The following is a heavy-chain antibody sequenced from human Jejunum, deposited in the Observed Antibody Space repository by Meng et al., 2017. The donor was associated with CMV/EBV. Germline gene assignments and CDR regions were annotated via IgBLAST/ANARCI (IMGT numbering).Heavy chain of an antibody. V-gene: IGHV3-74*01. CDR1: GFTFSDYW. Sequence: CAASGFTFSDYWMHWVRQAPGKGLVWVSRIYNDGTRTNYADSVKGRFTISRDNAKNTLYLQMNSLRAEDTAVYYCARGSSGYYVDYWGQGTLVTVSS. D-gene: IGHD3-22*01. CDR2: IYNDGTRT. CDR3: ARGSSGYYVDY. J-gene: IGHJ4*02.